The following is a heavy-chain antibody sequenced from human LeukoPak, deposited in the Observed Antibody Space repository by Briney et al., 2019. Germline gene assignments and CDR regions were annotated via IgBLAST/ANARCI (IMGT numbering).Heavy chain of an antibody. D-gene: IGHD6-19*01. J-gene: IGHJ4*02. CDR3: AREIAVTGFDY. CDR1: GYTFTGYY. CDR2: INPNSGGT. V-gene: IGHV1-2*02. Sequence: ASVKVSCKASGYTFTGYYMHWVRQAPGQGLEWMGWINPNSGGTNYAQKFQGRVTITRDTSASTAYMELSSLRSEDTAVYYCAREIAVTGFDYWGQGTLVTVSS.